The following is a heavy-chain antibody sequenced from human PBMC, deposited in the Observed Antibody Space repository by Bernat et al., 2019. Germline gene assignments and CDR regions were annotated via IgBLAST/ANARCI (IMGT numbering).Heavy chain of an antibody. Sequence: QVQLVQSGAEVKKPGASVKVSCKASGYTFTSYDMHWVRQAPGQGLEWMGIINPSGGSTSYAQKFQGRVTMTRDTSTSAVYMELSSLRSEDTAVYYCARTMGRYCSSTSCEFDYWGQGTLVPVSS. D-gene: IGHD2-2*01. CDR1: GYTFTSYD. CDR2: INPSGGST. CDR3: ARTMGRYCSSTSCEFDY. V-gene: IGHV1-46*01. J-gene: IGHJ4*02.